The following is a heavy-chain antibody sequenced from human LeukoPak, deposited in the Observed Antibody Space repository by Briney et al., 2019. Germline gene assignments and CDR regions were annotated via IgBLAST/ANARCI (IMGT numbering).Heavy chain of an antibody. J-gene: IGHJ4*02. CDR3: ARDTFAFTAGGSGFDY. CDR2: IIPIFGTA. CDR1: GYTFTSYG. V-gene: IGHV1-69*13. D-gene: IGHD3-16*01. Sequence: EASVKVSCKASGYTFTSYGISWVRQAPGQGLEWMGGIIPIFGTANYAQKFQGRVTITADESTSTAYMELSSLRSEDTAVYYCARDTFAFTAGGSGFDYWGQGTLVTVSS.